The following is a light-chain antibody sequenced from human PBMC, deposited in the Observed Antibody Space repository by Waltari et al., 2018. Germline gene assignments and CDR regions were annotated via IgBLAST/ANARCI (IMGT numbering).Light chain of an antibody. J-gene: IGKJ4*01. V-gene: IGKV3-15*01. CDR1: QSVGNN. Sequence: EIVMTQSPATLSVSPGERATLSCRASQSVGNNLAWFQQKPGQAPSLLIYGASTRATGIPARFSGSGSGTEFTLTVSSLHSEDFAVYYCQQYNNWPPLTFGGGTKVEIK. CDR3: QQYNNWPPLT. CDR2: GAS.